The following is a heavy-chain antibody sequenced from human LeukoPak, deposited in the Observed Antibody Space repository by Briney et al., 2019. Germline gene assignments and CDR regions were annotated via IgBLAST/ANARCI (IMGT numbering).Heavy chain of an antibody. CDR3: ASQGYSYGFPLDY. J-gene: IGHJ4*02. Sequence: GGSLRLSCAASGFAVSSNYMSWVRQAPGKGLEWVSIIYSGGSTYYADSMKGRFTISRDNSKNTLYLQMNSLRAEDTAVYYCASQGYSYGFPLDYWGQGTLVTVSS. CDR2: IYSGGST. D-gene: IGHD5-18*01. CDR1: GFAVSSNY. V-gene: IGHV3-53*01.